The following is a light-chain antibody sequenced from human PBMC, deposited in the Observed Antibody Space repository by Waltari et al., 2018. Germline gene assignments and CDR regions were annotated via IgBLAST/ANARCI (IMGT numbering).Light chain of an antibody. Sequence: SAVRTQPPSISVAPGQTAKITCGGRNIGSKSVHWYQQRPGQAPQLLVFDDSARPSGIPDRFAGSHSEDTATLTISRVEAGDEADYYCQVWDSSSDWEFGEGTKLTV. CDR3: QVWDSSSDWE. J-gene: IGLJ2*01. CDR2: DDS. CDR1: NIGSKS. V-gene: IGLV3-21*02.